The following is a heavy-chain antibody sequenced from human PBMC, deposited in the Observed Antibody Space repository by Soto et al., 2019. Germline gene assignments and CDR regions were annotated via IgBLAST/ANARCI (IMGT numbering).Heavy chain of an antibody. Sequence: PGGSLRLSCAASGFTFSRYSMNWVRQAPGKGLEWVSSISSSSSYIYYADSVKGRFTISRDNAKNSLYLQMNSLRAEDTAVYYCARDLCLGPRPCIAVAGREGMDVWGQGTTVTVSS. CDR1: GFTFSRYS. CDR2: ISSSSSYI. D-gene: IGHD6-19*01. J-gene: IGHJ6*02. V-gene: IGHV3-21*01. CDR3: ARDLCLGPRPCIAVAGREGMDV.